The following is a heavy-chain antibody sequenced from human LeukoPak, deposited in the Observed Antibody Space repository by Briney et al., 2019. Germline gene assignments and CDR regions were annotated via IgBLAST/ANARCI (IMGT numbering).Heavy chain of an antibody. D-gene: IGHD2-15*01. Sequence: ASVKVSCKASGYTFTGYYMHWVRQAPGQGLEWMGWINPNSRGTDSAQKFQGRFSMTRDTSISTAYMELSRLRSDDTAVYYCASGREYCSGGSCYSSDDAFDIWGQGTMVTVSS. CDR1: GYTFTGYY. CDR2: INPNSRGT. V-gene: IGHV1-2*02. CDR3: ASGREYCSGGSCYSSDDAFDI. J-gene: IGHJ3*02.